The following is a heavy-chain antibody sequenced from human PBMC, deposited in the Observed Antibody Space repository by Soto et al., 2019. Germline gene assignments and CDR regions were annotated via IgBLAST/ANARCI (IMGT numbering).Heavy chain of an antibody. D-gene: IGHD3-3*02. Sequence: GGSLRLSCAASGFTFSDYYISWIRQAPGKGLEWVSYISSSSSYTNYADSVKGRFTISRDNAKNSLYLQMNSLRAEDTAVYYCARVSLALTAFDIWGQGTMVTVSS. V-gene: IGHV3-11*06. J-gene: IGHJ3*02. CDR2: ISSSSSYT. CDR3: ARVSLALTAFDI. CDR1: GFTFSDYY.